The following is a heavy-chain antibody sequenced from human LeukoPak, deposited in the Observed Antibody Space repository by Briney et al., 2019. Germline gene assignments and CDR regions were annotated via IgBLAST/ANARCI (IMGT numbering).Heavy chain of an antibody. D-gene: IGHD3-10*01. J-gene: IGHJ6*03. CDR2: IYYSGST. CDR3: ARDMKTMVRGYYYYYYMDV. V-gene: IGHV4-59*12. CDR1: GGSISSYY. Sequence: SETLSLTCTVSGGSISSYYWSWIRQPPGKGLEWIGYIYYSGSTNYNPSLKSRVTISVDTSKNQFSLKLSSVTAADTAVYYCARDMKTMVRGYYYYYYMDVWGKGTTVTISS.